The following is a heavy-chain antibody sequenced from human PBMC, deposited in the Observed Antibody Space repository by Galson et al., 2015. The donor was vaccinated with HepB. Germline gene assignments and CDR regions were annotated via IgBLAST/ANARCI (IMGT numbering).Heavy chain of an antibody. V-gene: IGHV5-51*01. CDR3: ARQGEGSGSYTYYYYGMDV. CDR2: IYPGDSDI. D-gene: IGHD3-10*01. CDR1: GYSFTSYW. Sequence: QSGAEVKKPGESLKISCKASGYSFTSYWIAWVRQMPGKGLEWMGIIYPGDSDIRYSPSFQGQVTISAEKSISTAYLQWSSLKASDTAMYYCARQGEGSGSYTYYYYGMDVWGQGTTVTVSS. J-gene: IGHJ6*02.